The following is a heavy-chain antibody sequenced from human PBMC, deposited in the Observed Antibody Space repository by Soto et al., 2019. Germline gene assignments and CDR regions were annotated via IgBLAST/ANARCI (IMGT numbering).Heavy chain of an antibody. Sequence: GASVKVSCKDSGGTFSSYAISWVRQAPGQGLEWMGGIIPIFGTANYAQKFQGRVTITADESTSTAYMELSSLRSEDTAVYYCAASTRVELLYNHWGQGTLVTVSS. CDR3: AASTRVELLYNH. J-gene: IGHJ5*02. D-gene: IGHD3-10*01. CDR2: IIPIFGTA. V-gene: IGHV1-69*13. CDR1: GGTFSSYA.